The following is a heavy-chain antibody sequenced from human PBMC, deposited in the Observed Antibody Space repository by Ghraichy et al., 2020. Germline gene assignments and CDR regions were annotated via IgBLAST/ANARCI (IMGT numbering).Heavy chain of an antibody. CDR1: GGSISSYY. D-gene: IGHD6-13*01. CDR2: IYYSGST. Sequence: SETLSLTCTVSGGSISSYYWSWIRQPPGKGLEWIGYIYYSGSTNYNPSLKSRVTISVDTSKNQFSLKLSSVTAADTAVYYCARVWQLANYFDYWGQGTLVTVSS. J-gene: IGHJ4*02. CDR3: ARVWQLANYFDY. V-gene: IGHV4-59*01.